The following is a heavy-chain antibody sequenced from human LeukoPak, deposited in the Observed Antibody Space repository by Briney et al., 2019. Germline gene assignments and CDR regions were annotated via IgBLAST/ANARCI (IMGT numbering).Heavy chain of an antibody. CDR1: GFTFSGDY. CDR3: ARARGAGPGAHFDY. CDR2: ISSAGSSI. Sequence: GGSLRLSCAASGFTFSGDYMSWIRQAPGKGLEWVSYISSAGSSIVYADSVKGRFTISRDNAKNSLFLQMNSLRAEDTAVYYCARARGAGPGAHFDYWGQGAPVIVSS. J-gene: IGHJ4*02. V-gene: IGHV3-11*01. D-gene: IGHD3-10*01.